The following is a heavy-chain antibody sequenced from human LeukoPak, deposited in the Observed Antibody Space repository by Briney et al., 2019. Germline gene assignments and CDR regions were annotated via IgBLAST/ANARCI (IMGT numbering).Heavy chain of an antibody. D-gene: IGHD3-22*01. CDR2: ISGSGGST. Sequence: GGSLRLSCAASGFTFSSYAMSWVRQAPGKGLEWVSAISGSGGSTYYADSVKGRFTISRDNSKNTLYLQMNSLRAEDTAVYYCAKAPQYYYDSSGPLDYWGQGTLVTVSS. J-gene: IGHJ4*02. V-gene: IGHV3-23*01. CDR3: AKAPQYYYDSSGPLDY. CDR1: GFTFSSYA.